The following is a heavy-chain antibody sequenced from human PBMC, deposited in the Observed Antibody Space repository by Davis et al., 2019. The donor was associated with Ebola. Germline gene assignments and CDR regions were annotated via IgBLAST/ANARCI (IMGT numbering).Heavy chain of an antibody. CDR1: GGSISSSNW. Sequence: GSLRLSCAVSGGSISSSNWWSWVRQPPGKGLEWIGEIYHSGSTNYNPSLKSRVTISVDKSKNQFSRKLSSVTAADTAVYYCARGGPSGSYYGYFQHWGQGTLVTVSS. V-gene: IGHV4-4*02. D-gene: IGHD1-26*01. CDR3: ARGGPSGSYYGYFQH. CDR2: IYHSGST. J-gene: IGHJ1*01.